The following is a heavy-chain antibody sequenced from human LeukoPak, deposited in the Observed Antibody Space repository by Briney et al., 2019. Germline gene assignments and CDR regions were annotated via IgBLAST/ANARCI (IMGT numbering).Heavy chain of an antibody. D-gene: IGHD5-18*01. CDR2: ISYDGSNK. CDR1: GFTFSSHA. Sequence: GGSLRLSCAASGFTFSSHAMHWVRQAPGKGLEWVAVISYDGSNKYYADSVKGRFTISRDNSKNTLYLQMNSLRAEDTAVYYCARGAYSYGLEYYFDYWGQGTLVTVSS. CDR3: ARGAYSYGLEYYFDY. J-gene: IGHJ4*02. V-gene: IGHV3-30-3*01.